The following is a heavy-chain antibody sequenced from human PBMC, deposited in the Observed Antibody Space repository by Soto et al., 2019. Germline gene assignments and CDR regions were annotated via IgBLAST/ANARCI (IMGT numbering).Heavy chain of an antibody. D-gene: IGHD1-1*01. J-gene: IGHJ4*02. CDR1: GFTFSSYA. V-gene: IGHV3-23*01. CDR2: ISGSGGST. Sequence: EVQLLESGGGLVQPGGSLRLSCAASGFTFSSYAMRWVRQAPGKGLEWVSAISGSGGSTYYADSVKGRFTISKDNPKNTLYLQMNSLRAEDTAVYYCAKEGGAGPRVYWGQGALVTVSS. CDR3: AKEGGAGPRVY.